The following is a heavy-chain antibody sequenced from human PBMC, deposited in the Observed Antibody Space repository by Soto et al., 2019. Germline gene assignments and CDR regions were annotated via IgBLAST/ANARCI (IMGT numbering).Heavy chain of an antibody. CDR2: IYYSGST. J-gene: IGHJ5*02. Sequence: SETLSLTCTVSGGSISSGDYYWSWIRQPPGKGLEWIGYIYYSGSTYYNPSLKSRVTISVDTSKNQFSLKLSSVTAADTAVYYGARERPEGSGPAPGGQGPRVPVPS. V-gene: IGHV4-30-4*01. CDR1: GGSISSGDYY. CDR3: ARERPEGSGPAP. D-gene: IGHD6-25*01.